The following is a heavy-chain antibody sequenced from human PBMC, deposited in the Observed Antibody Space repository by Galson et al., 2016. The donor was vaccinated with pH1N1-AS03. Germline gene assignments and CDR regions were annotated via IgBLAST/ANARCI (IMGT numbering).Heavy chain of an antibody. V-gene: IGHV6-1*01. J-gene: IGHJ4*02. CDR3: AGMQLGALHF. CDR2: TYYRSRWKN. Sequence: CAISGDSVSSNSAAWNWIRLSPSRGLEWLGRTYYRSRWKNDYAVSVKSRITINPDTSKNQFSLQLNSVTPEDTAIYYCAGMQLGALHFWGRGTLVTVSS. CDR1: GDSVSSNSAA. D-gene: IGHD1-1*01.